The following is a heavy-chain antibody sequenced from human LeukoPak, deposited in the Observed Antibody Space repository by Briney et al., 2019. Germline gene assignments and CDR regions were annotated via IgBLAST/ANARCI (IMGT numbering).Heavy chain of an antibody. J-gene: IGHJ4*02. D-gene: IGHD2-2*01. CDR3: ARLIVVVPAATFDY. V-gene: IGHV3-48*01. CDR1: GFTFSSYN. CDR2: ISSSSSTI. Sequence: GGSLRLSCAASGFTFSSYNMNWVRQAPGKGLEWVSYISSSSSTIYYADSVKGRFTISRDNAKNSLYLQMNSLRAEDTAVYYCARLIVVVPAATFDYWGQGTLVTVSS.